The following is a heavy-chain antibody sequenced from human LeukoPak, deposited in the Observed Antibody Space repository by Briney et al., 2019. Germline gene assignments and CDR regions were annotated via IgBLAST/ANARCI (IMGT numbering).Heavy chain of an antibody. CDR2: IYYSGST. V-gene: IGHV4-39*07. Sequence: SETLSLTCTASGGSISSSTYYWDWIRQPPGKGLEWIGSIYYSGSTYYNPSLKSRVTISVDRSKNQFSLKLSSVTAADTAVYYCARASEADGWFDPWGQGTLVTVSS. J-gene: IGHJ5*02. CDR1: GGSISSSTYY. CDR3: ARASEADGWFDP. D-gene: IGHD5-24*01.